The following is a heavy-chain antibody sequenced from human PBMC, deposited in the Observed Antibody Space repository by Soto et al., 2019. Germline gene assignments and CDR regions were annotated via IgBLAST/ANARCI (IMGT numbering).Heavy chain of an antibody. Sequence: SETLSLTCTVSGGSISSGGYYWSWICQHPGKGLEWIGYIYYSGSTNYNPSLKSRVTISVDRSTNQSSLKLSSVTAADTAVYYCARAPARYYYDSSGYYYGDYFDYWGQGTLVTVSS. D-gene: IGHD3-22*01. J-gene: IGHJ4*02. V-gene: IGHV4-61*08. CDR1: GGSISSGGYY. CDR2: IYYSGST. CDR3: ARAPARYYYDSSGYYYGDYFDY.